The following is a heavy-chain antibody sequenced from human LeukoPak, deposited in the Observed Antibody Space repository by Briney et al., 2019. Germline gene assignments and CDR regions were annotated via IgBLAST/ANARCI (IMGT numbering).Heavy chain of an antibody. CDR1: GFAFSDYY. CDR3: AYLGLSSDWNDVPGPQIDY. J-gene: IGHJ4*02. Sequence: GGSLRLSCAASGFAFSDYYMSWIRQAPGKGLEWVSYISNSGYTIHYGDSVKGRFTVSRDNAKNSLYLQMNSLRAEDTAVYYCAYLGLSSDWNDVPGPQIDYWGQGTLVSVSS. V-gene: IGHV3-11*01. D-gene: IGHD1-1*01. CDR2: ISNSGYTI.